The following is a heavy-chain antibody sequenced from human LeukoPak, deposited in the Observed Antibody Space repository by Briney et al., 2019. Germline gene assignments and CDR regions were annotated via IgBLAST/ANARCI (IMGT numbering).Heavy chain of an antibody. CDR3: ARANRFGFGELYGFDY. CDR1: GGTFSSYA. D-gene: IGHD3-10*01. V-gene: IGHV1-69*13. Sequence: SVKVSCKASGGTFSSYAISWVRQDPGQGLEWMGGIIPIFGTANYAQKFQGRVTITADESTSTAYMELSSLRSEDTAVYYCARANRFGFGELYGFDYWGQGTLVTVSS. CDR2: IIPIFGTA. J-gene: IGHJ4*02.